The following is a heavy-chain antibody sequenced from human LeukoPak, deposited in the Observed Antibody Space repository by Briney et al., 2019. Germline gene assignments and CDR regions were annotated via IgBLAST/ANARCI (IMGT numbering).Heavy chain of an antibody. CDR3: ARDRLSHFDY. J-gene: IGHJ4*02. V-gene: IGHV3-74*01. CDR2: INSDGGST. Sequence: GGSLRLSCAASGFTFSTYWMHWVRQAPGKGLVWVSGINSDGGSTRYADSVKGRFTISRDNAKTTLYLQMNSLRAEDTAVYYCARDRLSHFDYWGQGTLVTVSS. CDR1: GFTFSTYW. D-gene: IGHD2/OR15-2a*01.